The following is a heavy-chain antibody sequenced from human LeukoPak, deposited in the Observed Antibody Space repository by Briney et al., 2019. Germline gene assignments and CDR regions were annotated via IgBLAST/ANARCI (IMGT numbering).Heavy chain of an antibody. CDR3: ARGTGSGWYYYYYGMDV. V-gene: IGHV1-8*01. CDR1: GYTFTSYD. CDR2: MNPNSGNT. J-gene: IGHJ6*02. Sequence: ASVKVSCKASGYTFTSYDINWVRQATGQGLEWMGWMNPNSGNTGYAQKFQGRVTMTRNTSISTAYMELSSLRSEDTAVYYCARGTGSGWYYYYYGMDVWGQGITVTVSS. D-gene: IGHD6-19*01.